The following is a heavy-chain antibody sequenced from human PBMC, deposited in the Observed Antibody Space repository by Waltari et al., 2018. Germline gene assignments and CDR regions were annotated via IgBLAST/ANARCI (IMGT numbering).Heavy chain of an antibody. CDR3: ASGYSNRHEYDFDY. D-gene: IGHD4-4*01. CDR1: GGTFSSYA. J-gene: IGHJ4*02. V-gene: IGHV1-69*12. CDR2: IIPIVGIA. Sequence: QVQLVQSGAEVKKPGSSVKVSCKASGGTFSSYAISWVRQAPGPGLEWMGGIIPIVGIANYAEKFQGRGTITADESTSTADMELSRLRAEDTAVYYCASGYSNRHEYDFDYWGQGTLVTVSS.